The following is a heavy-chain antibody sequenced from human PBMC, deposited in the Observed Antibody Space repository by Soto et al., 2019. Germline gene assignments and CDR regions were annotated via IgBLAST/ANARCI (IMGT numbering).Heavy chain of an antibody. D-gene: IGHD6-13*01. Sequence: ASVKVSCKASGGTFSSYAISWVRQAPGQGLEWMGGIIPIFGTANYAQKFQGRVTITADESTSTAYMELSSLRSEDTAVYYCAKEGDEYSNSPPPWGQGNLVTVSS. V-gene: IGHV1-69*13. CDR2: IIPIFGTA. J-gene: IGHJ4*02. CDR1: GGTFSSYA. CDR3: AKEGDEYSNSPPP.